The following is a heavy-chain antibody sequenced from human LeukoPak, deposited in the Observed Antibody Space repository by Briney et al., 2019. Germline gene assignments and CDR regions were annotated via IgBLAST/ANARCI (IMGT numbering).Heavy chain of an antibody. CDR1: GGFLESHY. J-gene: IGHJ4*02. Sequence: SETLSLTCNVSGGFLESHYWSWIRQAPGKGLEWIGFIYSGGSTTYNPSLKSRVSISAETSKNQFSLRMTSLTAADTAVYYCARGRVPLRVEFGDWGQGALVTVSS. CDR2: IYSGGST. CDR3: ARGRVPLRVEFGD. D-gene: IGHD3-16*01. V-gene: IGHV4-4*09.